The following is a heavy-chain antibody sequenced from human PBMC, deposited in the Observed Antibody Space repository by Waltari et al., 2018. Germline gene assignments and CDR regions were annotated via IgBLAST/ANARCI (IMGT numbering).Heavy chain of an antibody. Sequence: QVQLVESGGGVVQPGKSLRLSCGDSGFTFSSFAMHWVRQAPGKGLEWVANISYYGSKTYYAESVRGRFTISRDNSNNTLYLQMNSLRGEDTALYYCTKEHADYGMDVWGQGTTVTVSS. V-gene: IGHV3-30*18. CDR1: GFTFSSFA. CDR3: TKEHADYGMDV. J-gene: IGHJ6*02. CDR2: ISYYGSKT.